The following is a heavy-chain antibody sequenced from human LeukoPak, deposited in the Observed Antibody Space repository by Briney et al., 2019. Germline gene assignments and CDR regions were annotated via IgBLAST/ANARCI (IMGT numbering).Heavy chain of an antibody. V-gene: IGHV4-34*01. CDR3: ARGGRGRGTTRYYYGMDV. Sequence: SETLSLTCAVYGGSFSGYYWSWIRQPPGKGLEWIGEISHSGSTNYNPSLKSRVTISVDTSKNQFSLKLSSVTAADTAVYYCARGGRGRGTTRYYYGMDVWGQGTTVTVSS. D-gene: IGHD1-1*01. CDR2: ISHSGST. CDR1: GGSFSGYY. J-gene: IGHJ6*02.